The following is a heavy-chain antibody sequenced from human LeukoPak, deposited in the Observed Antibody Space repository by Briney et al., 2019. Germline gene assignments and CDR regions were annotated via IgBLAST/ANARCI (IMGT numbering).Heavy chain of an antibody. V-gene: IGHV3-33*01. CDR2: IWYDGSNK. Sequence: PGGSLRLSCAASGFTFSSYGMHWVRQAPGKGLEWVAVIWYDGSNKYYADSVKGRFTISRDNSKNTLYLQMNSLRAEDTAVYYCARDGIVGAFDIWGQGTMVTVSS. CDR1: GFTFSSYG. D-gene: IGHD1-26*01. J-gene: IGHJ3*02. CDR3: ARDGIVGAFDI.